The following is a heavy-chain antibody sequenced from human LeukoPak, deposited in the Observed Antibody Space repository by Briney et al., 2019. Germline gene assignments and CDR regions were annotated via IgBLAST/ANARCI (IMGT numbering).Heavy chain of an antibody. V-gene: IGHV3-7*01. CDR2: IKQDGSEK. D-gene: IGHD2-15*01. CDR1: GFTFSSYA. Sequence: PGGSLRLSCAASGFTFSSYAMSWVRQAPGKGLEWVANIKQDGSEKYYVDSVKGRFTISRDNAKNSLYLQMNSLRAEDTAVYYCARAFITPAFDIWGQGTMVTVSS. J-gene: IGHJ3*02. CDR3: ARAFITPAFDI.